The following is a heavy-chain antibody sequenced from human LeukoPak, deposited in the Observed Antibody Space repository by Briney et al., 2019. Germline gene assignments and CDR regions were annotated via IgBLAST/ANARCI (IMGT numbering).Heavy chain of an antibody. Sequence: SETLSLTCTVSGYSISSGYSWGWIRQPPGKGLEWIGAFFHSGDTFYTPSLESRVTISVDTSRNQFSLKISSVTAADTAVYFCARGVADTTGYYGEDYWGQGTLVTVSS. CDR1: GYSISSGYS. CDR2: FFHSGDT. CDR3: ARGVADTTGYYGEDY. V-gene: IGHV4-38-2*02. D-gene: IGHD4-17*01. J-gene: IGHJ4*02.